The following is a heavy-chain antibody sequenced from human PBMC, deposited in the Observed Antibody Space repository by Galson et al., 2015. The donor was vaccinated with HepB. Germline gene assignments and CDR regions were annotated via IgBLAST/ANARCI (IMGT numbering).Heavy chain of an antibody. CDR2: MNPNSGNT. V-gene: IGHV1-8*01. Sequence: SVKVSCKASGYTFTSYDINWVRQATGQGLEWMGWMNPNSGNTGYAQKFQGRVTMTRNTSISTAYMELSSLRSEDTAVYYCAIPRHRRPNFDWLEDWFDPWGQGTLVTVSS. CDR3: AIPRHRRPNFDWLEDWFDP. D-gene: IGHD3-9*01. CDR1: GYTFTSYD. J-gene: IGHJ5*02.